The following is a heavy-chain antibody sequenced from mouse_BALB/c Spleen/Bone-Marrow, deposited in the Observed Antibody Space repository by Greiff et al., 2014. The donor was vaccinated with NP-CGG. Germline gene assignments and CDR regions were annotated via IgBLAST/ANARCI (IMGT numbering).Heavy chain of an antibody. Sequence: VKLMESGPGLVAPSQSLSITCTVSGFSLTNYGVHWVRQPPGKGLEWLGVIWADGSTNYNSALMSRLSISKDNSKSQVFFKMNSLQADDTAMYYCAKITAGTGAMDYWGQGTSVTVSS. D-gene: IGHD1-2*01. CDR3: AKITAGTGAMDY. CDR1: GFSLTNYG. CDR2: IWADGST. J-gene: IGHJ4*01. V-gene: IGHV2-9*02.